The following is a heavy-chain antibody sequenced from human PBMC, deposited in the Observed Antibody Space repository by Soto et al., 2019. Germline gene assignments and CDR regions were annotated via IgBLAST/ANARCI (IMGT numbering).Heavy chain of an antibody. CDR2: INPSGGST. CDR1: GYTFTSYY. D-gene: IGHD3-22*01. Sequence: GASVKVSCKASGYTFTSYYMHWVRQAPGQGLEWMGIINPSGGSTSYAQKFQGRVTMTRDTSTSTVYMELCSLRSEDTAVYYCASRLITMIVVVSSGDFLDYGMDVWGQGTTVTVSS. CDR3: ASRLITMIVVVSSGDFLDYGMDV. V-gene: IGHV1-46*01. J-gene: IGHJ6*02.